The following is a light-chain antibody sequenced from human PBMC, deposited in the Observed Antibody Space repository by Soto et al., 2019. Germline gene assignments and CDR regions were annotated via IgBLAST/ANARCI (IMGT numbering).Light chain of an antibody. CDR3: QHYNNWPFT. CDR2: GAS. CDR1: QSVSSN. J-gene: IGKJ2*01. Sequence: EIVMTQSPATLSVSPGERATLSCRAGQSVSSNLAWYQQKPGQAPTLLIYGASARATGIPVRFSGSQSGTEFTLTISILQSEDFAVYYCQHYNNWPFTFGQGTKLEIK. V-gene: IGKV3-15*01.